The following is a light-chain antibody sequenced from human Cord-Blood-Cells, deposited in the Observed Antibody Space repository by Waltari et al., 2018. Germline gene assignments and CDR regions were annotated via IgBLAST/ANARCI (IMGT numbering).Light chain of an antibody. J-gene: IGKJ2*01. CDR3: QQDGSSPPYT. CDR2: GTS. CDR1: QSVSSSY. V-gene: IGKV3-20*01. Sequence: EIVLTQSPGTLSLSPGERATLSCRASQSVSSSYLAWYQQKPGQAPRLLINGTSSRATGSPDRFSGSGSGTDFTLTISRLEPEDFAVYYCQQDGSSPPYTFGQGTKLEIK.